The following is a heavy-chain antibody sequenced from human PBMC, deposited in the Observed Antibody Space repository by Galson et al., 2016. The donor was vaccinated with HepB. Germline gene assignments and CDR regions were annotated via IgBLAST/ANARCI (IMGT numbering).Heavy chain of an antibody. Sequence: SLRLSCAASGFIVSSTYMSWVRQAPGKGLESVPVIFSGGTTFYADSVMGRFTISRDNSRNTLFLQMSSLRVEDTAVYYCARDSGYNEHGGFDNRGQGTLVTVSS. J-gene: IGHJ4*02. D-gene: IGHD6-25*01. CDR2: IFSGGTT. CDR3: ARDSGYNEHGGFDN. V-gene: IGHV3-66*02. CDR1: GFIVSSTY.